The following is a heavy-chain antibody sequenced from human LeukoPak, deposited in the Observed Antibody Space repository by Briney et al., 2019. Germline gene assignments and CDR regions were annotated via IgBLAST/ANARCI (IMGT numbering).Heavy chain of an antibody. D-gene: IGHD3-10*01. J-gene: IGHJ5*02. V-gene: IGHV4-39*07. CDR1: GGSISSSSYY. CDR2: IYYSGST. CDR3: ARGHKRAMVRGDGWFDP. Sequence: SETLSLTCTVSGGSISSSSYYWGWIRQPPGKGLEWIGSIYYSGSTYYNPSLKSRVTISVDTSKNQFSLKLSSVTAADTAVYYCARGHKRAMVRGDGWFDPWGQGTLVTVSS.